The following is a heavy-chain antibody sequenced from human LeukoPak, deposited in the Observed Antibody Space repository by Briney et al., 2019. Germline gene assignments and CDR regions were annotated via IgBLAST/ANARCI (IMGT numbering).Heavy chain of an antibody. CDR3: ARDPYNGAYSEGYYYYYMDV. CDR1: GFTFSNYA. V-gene: IGHV3-30*04. CDR2: ISYDGKNI. Sequence: GGSLRLSCAASGFTFSNYAMHWVRQAPGKGLEWVTVISYDGKNIYDADSVKGRFTISRDNSKNTLYLQMNSLRVEDTAIYYCARDPYNGAYSEGYYYYYMDVWGKGTTVTVSS. J-gene: IGHJ6*03. D-gene: IGHD1-1*01.